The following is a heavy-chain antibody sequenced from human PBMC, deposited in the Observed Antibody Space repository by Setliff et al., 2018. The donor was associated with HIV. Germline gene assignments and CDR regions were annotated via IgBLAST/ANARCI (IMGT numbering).Heavy chain of an antibody. Sequence: PGGSLRLSCAAAEFTLSKYSVTWVRQAPGKGLEWVAIIWDDGSYKYYGDSVKGRFTISRDDSKNTVYLQMHSLRVEDTAVYYCARGAKWLDPWGQGTLVTVSS. CDR3: ARGAKWLDP. D-gene: IGHD1-26*01. J-gene: IGHJ5*02. V-gene: IGHV3-33*08. CDR1: EFTLSKYS. CDR2: IWDDGSYK.